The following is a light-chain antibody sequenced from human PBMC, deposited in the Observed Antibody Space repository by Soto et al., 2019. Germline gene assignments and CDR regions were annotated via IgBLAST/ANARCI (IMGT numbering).Light chain of an antibody. CDR2: AAS. CDR3: QKYNKAPWI. V-gene: IGKV1-27*01. CDR1: RDIDNS. Sequence: DIQVTQSPPSLSASVGDRVTITCRPSRDIDNSLAWYQQIPGKAPKLLIYAASTLQSGVPSRFRGSGSGTSFILTITTLQPEDVATYYCQKYNKAPWIFGQGTKVEV. J-gene: IGKJ1*01.